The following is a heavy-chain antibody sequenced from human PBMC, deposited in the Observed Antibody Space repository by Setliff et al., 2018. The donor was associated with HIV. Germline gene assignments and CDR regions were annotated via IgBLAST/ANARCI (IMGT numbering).Heavy chain of an antibody. V-gene: IGHV4-39*01. CDR3: ARQIWNESPGYGFDP. CDR2: IYYSGST. Sequence: SETLSLTCTVSTDSFSNRGFYWGWVRQPPGEGLEWIGSIYYSGSTHYNPSLKSRVTVSKDTTKNQLSLRLSSVTAADTAVYYCARQIWNESPGYGFDPWGQGTLVTVSS. CDR1: TDSFSNRGFY. D-gene: IGHD3-22*01. J-gene: IGHJ5*02.